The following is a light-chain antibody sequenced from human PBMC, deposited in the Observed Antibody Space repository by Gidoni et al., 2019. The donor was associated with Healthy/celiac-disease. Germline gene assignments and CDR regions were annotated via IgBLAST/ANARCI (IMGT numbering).Light chain of an antibody. Sequence: IVLTQSPRTLSLSPGERATISCRASQSVSSSYLAWYQQKPGQAPRLLIYGASSRATGIPDRFSGSGSGTDFTLTISRLEPEDFAVYYCQQYGSSLMYTFGQGTKLEIK. CDR2: GAS. V-gene: IGKV3-20*01. J-gene: IGKJ2*01. CDR1: QSVSSSY. CDR3: QQYGSSLMYT.